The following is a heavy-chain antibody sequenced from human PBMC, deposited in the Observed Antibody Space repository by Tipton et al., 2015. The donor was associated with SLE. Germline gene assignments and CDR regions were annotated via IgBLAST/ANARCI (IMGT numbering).Heavy chain of an antibody. Sequence: TLSLTCTVSGGSISSSSYYWGWIRQPPGKGLEWIGHIYTSGSTNYNPSLKSRVTISLDTSKNQFSLKLSSVTAADTAVYYCARGWAFSSTWSYFDLWGRGTLVTVSS. CDR2: IYTSGST. CDR1: GGSISSSSYY. CDR3: ARGWAFSSTWSYFDL. D-gene: IGHD6-13*01. V-gene: IGHV4-61*09. J-gene: IGHJ2*01.